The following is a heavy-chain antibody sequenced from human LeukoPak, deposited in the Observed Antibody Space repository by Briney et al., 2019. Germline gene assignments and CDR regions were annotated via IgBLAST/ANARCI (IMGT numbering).Heavy chain of an antibody. J-gene: IGHJ4*02. V-gene: IGHV3-23*01. Sequence: GGSLRLSCAASGFTFSSYAMSWVSQAPGKGLEWVSGITCGGGSTYYADSVTGRFSISRDKATNTLFLQMDSLRAEDTAEYYCAKGLTPTRFYFDSWGQGTLVTVSS. CDR1: GFTFSSYA. CDR3: AKGLTPTRFYFDS. D-gene: IGHD4-11*01. CDR2: ITCGGGST.